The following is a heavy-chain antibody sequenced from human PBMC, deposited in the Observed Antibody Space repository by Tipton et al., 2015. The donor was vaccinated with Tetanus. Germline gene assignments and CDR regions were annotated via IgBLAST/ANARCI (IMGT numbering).Heavy chain of an antibody. D-gene: IGHD2-15*01. J-gene: IGHJ5*02. Sequence: TLSLTCTVSGGSISSYYWSWIRQPPGKGLEWIGYIYYSGSTNYNPSLKSRVTISVDTSKNQFSLKLSSVTAADTAVYYCARCLDRSGGSCCWFDPWGQGTLITDSS. V-gene: IGHV4-59*01. CDR3: ARCLDRSGGSCCWFDP. CDR2: IYYSGST. CDR1: GGSISSYY.